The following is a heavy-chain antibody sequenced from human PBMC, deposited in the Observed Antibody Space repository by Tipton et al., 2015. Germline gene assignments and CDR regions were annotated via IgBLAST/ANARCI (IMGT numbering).Heavy chain of an antibody. CDR1: GGSISSYF. Sequence: TLSLTCNVSGGSISSYFWSWIRQSPGMGLEWIGYVYFTGTTNYNPSFKSRVTMSIDTSNNEFSLKLRPVTAADTAVYYCAREAIFGVAYWFDPWGPGTLVTVSS. J-gene: IGHJ5*02. D-gene: IGHD3-3*01. CDR2: VYFTGTT. V-gene: IGHV4-59*01. CDR3: AREAIFGVAYWFDP.